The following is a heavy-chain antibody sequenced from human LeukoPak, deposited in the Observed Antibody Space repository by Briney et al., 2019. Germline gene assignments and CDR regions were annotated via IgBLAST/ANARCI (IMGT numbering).Heavy chain of an antibody. CDR2: ISSSSSYI. D-gene: IGHD6-19*01. V-gene: IGHV3-21*01. J-gene: IGHJ6*03. CDR1: GFTFSSYR. Sequence: GGSVRLSCAASGFTFSSYRMNWVRQAPGKGLEWVSSISSSSSYIYYADSVKGGLTISRDNAKNSLYLQMNSLRAEDTAVYYCAREEYSSGWYHYYYMDVWGKGTTVTVSS. CDR3: AREEYSSGWYHYYYMDV.